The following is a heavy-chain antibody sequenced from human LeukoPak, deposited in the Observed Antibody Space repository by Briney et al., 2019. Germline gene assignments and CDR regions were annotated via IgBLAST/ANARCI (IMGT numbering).Heavy chain of an antibody. CDR2: IHDSGST. Sequence: PSETLSLTCTVSGGSIRSSYYYWGWIRQPPGKGLEWIGSIHDSGSTYYNPSLKSRVTISVDTSKNQFSLKLNSVTAADTAVYYCARRYGPWGQGTLVTVSS. V-gene: IGHV4-39*01. D-gene: IGHD3-16*01. CDR1: GGSIRSSYYY. CDR3: ARRYGP. J-gene: IGHJ5*02.